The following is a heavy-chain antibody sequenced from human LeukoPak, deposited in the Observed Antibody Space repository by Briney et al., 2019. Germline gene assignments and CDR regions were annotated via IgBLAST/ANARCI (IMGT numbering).Heavy chain of an antibody. V-gene: IGHV4-34*01. J-gene: IGHJ4*02. CDR1: GGSFSGYY. CDR3: ARTNSSGYYFDY. CDR2: INHSGGT. Sequence: SETLSLTCAVYGGSFSGYYWSWIRQPPGKGLEWIGEINHSGGTNYNPSLKSRVTISVDTSKNQFSLKLSSVTAADTAVYYCARTNSSGYYFDYWGQGTLVTVSS. D-gene: IGHD6-19*01.